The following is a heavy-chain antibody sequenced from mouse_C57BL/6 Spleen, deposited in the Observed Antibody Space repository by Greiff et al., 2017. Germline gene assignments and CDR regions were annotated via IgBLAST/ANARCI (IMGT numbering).Heavy chain of an antibody. CDR2: IDPSDSYT. CDR1: GYTFTSYW. CDR3: AKTTAWYFDV. V-gene: IGHV1-69*01. J-gene: IGHJ1*03. D-gene: IGHD1-2*01. Sequence: QVQLQQPGAELVMPGASVKLSCKASGYTFTSYWMHWVKQRPGQGLEWIGEIDPSDSYTNYNQKFKGNSTLTVDKSSSTAYMQLSSLTSEDSAVYYCAKTTAWYFDVWGTGTTVTVSS.